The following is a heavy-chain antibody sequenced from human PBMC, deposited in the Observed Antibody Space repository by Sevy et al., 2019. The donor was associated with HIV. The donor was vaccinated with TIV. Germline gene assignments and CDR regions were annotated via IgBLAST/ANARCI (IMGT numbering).Heavy chain of an antibody. Sequence: GGSLRLSCAASDFTFSNAWMNWVRQAPGKGLEWVGRIKSKTDGGTADYPAPVKGRFTISRDDSKNTLYLQMNSLITEDTAVYYCTTISRVSSNWYDYYYGLDVWGQGTTVTVSS. V-gene: IGHV3-15*07. CDR3: TTISRVSSNWYDYYYGLDV. D-gene: IGHD6-13*01. CDR1: DFTFSNAW. J-gene: IGHJ6*02. CDR2: IKSKTDGGTA.